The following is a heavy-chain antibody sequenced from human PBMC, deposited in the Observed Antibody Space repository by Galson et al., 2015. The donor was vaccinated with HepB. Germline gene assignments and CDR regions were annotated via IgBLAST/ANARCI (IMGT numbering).Heavy chain of an antibody. V-gene: IGHV3-48*03. CDR3: ARVGAITVTSTFYYYYGMDV. J-gene: IGHJ6*02. CDR2: ISSSGSTI. Sequence: SLRLSCAASGFTFSSYEMNWVRQAPGKGLEWVSYISSSGSTIYYADSVKGRFTISRDNAKNSLYLQMNSLRAEDTAVYYCARVGAITVTSTFYYYYGMDVWGQGTTVTVSS. CDR1: GFTFSSYE. D-gene: IGHD4-17*01.